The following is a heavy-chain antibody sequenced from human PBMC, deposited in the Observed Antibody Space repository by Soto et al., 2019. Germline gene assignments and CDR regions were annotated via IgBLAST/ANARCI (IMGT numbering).Heavy chain of an antibody. CDR2: ISGYGGST. V-gene: IGHV3-23*01. CDR3: AKQRTTVTTSFDY. CDR1: GFTFGAHP. D-gene: IGHD4-17*01. Sequence: EVQLLESGGGLVQPGGSLTVSCAASGFTFGAHPMSWVRLAPGKGLEWVSTISGYGGSTYYPDSLKGRFIISRDNSKNTLYLLINTLRAEDTAIYFCAKQRTTVTTSFDYWGQGTLVTVSS. J-gene: IGHJ4*02.